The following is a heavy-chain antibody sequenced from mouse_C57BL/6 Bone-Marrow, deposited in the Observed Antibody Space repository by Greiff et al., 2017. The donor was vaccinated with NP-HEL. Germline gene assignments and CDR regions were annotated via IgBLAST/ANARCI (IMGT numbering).Heavy chain of an antibody. CDR2: IDPENGDT. CDR1: GFNIKDDY. V-gene: IGHV14-4*01. Sequence: EVQLQQSGAELVRPGASVKLSCTASGFNIKDDYMHWVKQRPEQGLEWIGWIDPENGDTEYAPKFQGKATITADTSSNTAYLQLSSLTSEDTAVYYCTGGVPGFDYWGQGTTLTVSS. J-gene: IGHJ2*01. CDR3: TGGVPGFDY. D-gene: IGHD2-14*01.